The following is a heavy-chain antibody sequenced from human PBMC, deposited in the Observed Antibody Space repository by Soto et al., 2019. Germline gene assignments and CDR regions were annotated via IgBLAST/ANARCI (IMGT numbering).Heavy chain of an antibody. V-gene: IGHV3-48*02. CDR3: SKEGGPPNWVDP. Sequence: EVQLVESGGGLVQPGGSLRLSCAASGFTFSSYSMNWVRQAPGKGLEWVSYISSSSSTIYYADSVKGRFTISRDNAKNSLYLQKNRLGDRDTAVYYCSKEGGPPNWVDPWGQGTLVTVSS. J-gene: IGHJ5*02. CDR2: ISSSSSTI. CDR1: GFTFSSYS.